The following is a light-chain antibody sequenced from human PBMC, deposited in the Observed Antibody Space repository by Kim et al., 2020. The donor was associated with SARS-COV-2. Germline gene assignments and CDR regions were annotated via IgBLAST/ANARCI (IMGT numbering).Light chain of an antibody. CDR1: QSVFYSSNKKNY. CDR2: WAS. Sequence: DIVMTQSPDSLAVSLGERATINCKSSQSVFYSSNKKNYLAWYQQKPGQPPKLLIYWASTREAGVPDRFSGSGSGTDFTLTISSLRAEDVAIDYCQKYYSSPGFTFGHGTKVDIK. J-gene: IGKJ3*01. V-gene: IGKV4-1*01. CDR3: QKYYSSPGFT.